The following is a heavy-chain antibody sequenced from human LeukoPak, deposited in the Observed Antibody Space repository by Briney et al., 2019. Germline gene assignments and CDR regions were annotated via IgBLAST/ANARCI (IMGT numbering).Heavy chain of an antibody. CDR2: INVRNGNT. V-gene: IGHV1-18*01. CDR1: DYTFSSDG. Sequence: ASVKVSCRTSDYTFSSDGFTWLRQAPGKGLEWMGWINVRNGNTDYALKFQGRVTITTDESTSTAYMELSSLRSEDTAVYYCAREYYVDETDYWGQGTLVTVSS. J-gene: IGHJ4*02. CDR3: AREYYVDETDY. D-gene: IGHD1-26*01.